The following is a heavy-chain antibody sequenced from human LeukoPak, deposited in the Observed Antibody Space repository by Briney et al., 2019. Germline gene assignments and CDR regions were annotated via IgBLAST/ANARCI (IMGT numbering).Heavy chain of an antibody. CDR1: GFTFSGYC. Sequence: PGGSLRLSCAASGFTFSGYCMSWLRQAPGKELEWVANIKQDGTEKYYVDSVKGRFIISRDNAKNSLYLQMNSLRAEDTAVYYCARDGSGWSVYWGQGTLVTVSS. CDR3: ARDGSGWSVY. V-gene: IGHV3-7*01. J-gene: IGHJ4*02. D-gene: IGHD6-19*01. CDR2: IKQDGTEK.